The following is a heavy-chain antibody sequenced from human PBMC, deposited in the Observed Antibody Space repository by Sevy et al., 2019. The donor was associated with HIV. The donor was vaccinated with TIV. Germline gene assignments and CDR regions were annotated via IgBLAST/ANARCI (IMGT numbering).Heavy chain of an antibody. CDR2: IYSSGST. CDR3: ARESIGSVGDFDY. D-gene: IGHD6-6*01. CDR1: GDFINLYF. V-gene: IGHV4-59*01. J-gene: IGHJ4*02. Sequence: SETLSLTCSVPGDFINLYFWSWIRQPPGKGLEWIGYIYSSGSTNYNPSLKSRVTISLATSKDQFSLKLSSVTAADTAVYYCARESIGSVGDFDYWGQGTLVTVSS.